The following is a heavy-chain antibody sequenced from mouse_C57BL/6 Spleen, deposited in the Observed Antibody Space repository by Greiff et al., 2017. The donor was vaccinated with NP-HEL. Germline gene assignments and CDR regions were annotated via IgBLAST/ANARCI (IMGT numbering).Heavy chain of an antibody. D-gene: IGHD2-5*01. V-gene: IGHV1-5*01. CDR3: AIESNYPAWFAY. CDR2: IYPGNSDT. CDR1: GYTFTSYW. J-gene: IGHJ3*01. Sequence: EVQLQQSGTVLARPGASVKMSCKTSGYTFTSYWMHWVKQRPGQGLEWIGAIYPGNSDTSYNQKFKGKAKLTAVTSASTAYMELSSLTNEDSAVYYCAIESNYPAWFAYWGQGTLVTVSA.